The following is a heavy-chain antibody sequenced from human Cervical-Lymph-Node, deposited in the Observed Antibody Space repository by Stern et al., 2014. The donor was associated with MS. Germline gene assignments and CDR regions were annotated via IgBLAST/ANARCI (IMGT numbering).Heavy chain of an antibody. J-gene: IGHJ4*02. CDR1: GFIFSNYD. V-gene: IGHV3-21*01. D-gene: IGHD6-19*01. Sequence: EVQLVESGGGLVKPGGSLRLSCEASGFIFSNYDMTWVLQTPGKGLDSVSSTFSSSHIYYADSVRGRFTMSRDNAKNSLYLQMNSLRAEDTAVYYCARRGVVLVGGTRQYYFDSWGQGTLVTVSS. CDR3: ARRGVVLVGGTRQYYFDS. CDR2: TFSSSHI.